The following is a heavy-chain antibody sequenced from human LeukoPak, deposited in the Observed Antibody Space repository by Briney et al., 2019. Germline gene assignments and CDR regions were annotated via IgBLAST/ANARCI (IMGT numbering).Heavy chain of an antibody. CDR2: INHSGST. D-gene: IGHD3-10*01. CDR3: ASILWFGESSPNDAFDI. Sequence: SETLSLTCAVYGGSFSGYYWSWIRQLPGKGLEWIGEINHSGSTNYNPSLKSRVTISVDTSKNQFSLKLSSVTAADTAVYYCASILWFGESSPNDAFDIWGQGTMVTVSS. CDR1: GGSFSGYY. V-gene: IGHV4-34*01. J-gene: IGHJ3*02.